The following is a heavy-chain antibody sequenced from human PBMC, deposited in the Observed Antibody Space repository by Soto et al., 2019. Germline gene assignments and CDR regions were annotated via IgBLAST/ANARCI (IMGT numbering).Heavy chain of an antibody. CDR1: GVSISSYY. V-gene: IGHV4-59*01. J-gene: IGHJ4*02. Sequence: SETLSLTCTVSGVSISSYYWSWIRQPPGKGLEWIGYIYYSGSTNYNPSLKSRVTISVDTSKNQFSLKLSSVTAADTAVYYCARTTTGLANFDYWGQGTLVTVSS. CDR3: ARTTTGLANFDY. CDR2: IYYSGST. D-gene: IGHD3-9*01.